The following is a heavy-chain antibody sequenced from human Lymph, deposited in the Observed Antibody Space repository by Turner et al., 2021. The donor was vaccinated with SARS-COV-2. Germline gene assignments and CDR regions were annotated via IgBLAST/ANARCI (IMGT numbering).Heavy chain of an antibody. Sequence: EVRLVESGGGLGQAGGSFRACCAASGFTVSSNYISWVRQAPGKGLEWVSVIYSGGSTYYADSVKGRFTISRDNSKNTLYLQLNSLRAEDTAVYFCARMGASRQQQGHGYFDYWGQGTLVTVSS. V-gene: IGHV3-66*01. CDR1: GFTVSSNY. J-gene: IGHJ4*02. D-gene: IGHD6-13*01. CDR3: ARMGASRQQQGHGYFDY. CDR2: IYSGGST.